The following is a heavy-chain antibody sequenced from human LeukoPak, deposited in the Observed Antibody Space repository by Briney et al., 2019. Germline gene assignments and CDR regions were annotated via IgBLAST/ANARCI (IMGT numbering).Heavy chain of an antibody. D-gene: IGHD5-12*01. CDR2: IYHSGST. Sequence: SETLSLTCAVSGSSISSSNWWSWVRQPPGKGLEWVGEIYHSGSTNYNPSLKSRVTISVDKSKNQFSLKLSSVTAADTAMYYCARWGNIVASPPPVWGQGSLVTVSS. CDR1: GSSISSSNW. CDR3: ARWGNIVASPPPV. J-gene: IGHJ4*02. V-gene: IGHV4-4*02.